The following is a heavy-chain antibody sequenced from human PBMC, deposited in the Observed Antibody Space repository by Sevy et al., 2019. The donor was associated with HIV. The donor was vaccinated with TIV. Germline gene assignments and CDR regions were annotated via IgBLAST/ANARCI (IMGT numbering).Heavy chain of an antibody. J-gene: IGHJ4*02. CDR2: IIPIFGTA. CDR3: ARERGYYYDSSGYYLFDY. V-gene: IGHV1-69*13. CDR1: GGTFSSYA. Sequence: ASVKVSCKASGGTFSSYAISWVRQAPGQGLEWMGRIIPIFGTANYAQKFQGRVTITADEPTSTAYMELSSLRSEDTAVYYCARERGYYYDSSGYYLFDYWGQGTMVTVSS. D-gene: IGHD3-22*01.